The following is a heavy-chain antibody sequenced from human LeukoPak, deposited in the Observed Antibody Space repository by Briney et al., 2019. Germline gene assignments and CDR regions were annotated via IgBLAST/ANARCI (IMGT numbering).Heavy chain of an antibody. V-gene: IGHV6-1*01. Sequence: PSQTLSLTCAISGDSVSSNSVTWNWIRQSPSRGLEWLGRTYYRSKWYNDYAVSVKSRITINPDTSKNQFSLQLNSVTPEDTAVYYCAREVAVPVDTAMVNWFDPWGQGTLVTVSS. CDR2: TYYRSKWYN. CDR1: GDSVSSNSVT. CDR3: AREVAVPVDTAMVNWFDP. J-gene: IGHJ5*02. D-gene: IGHD5-18*01.